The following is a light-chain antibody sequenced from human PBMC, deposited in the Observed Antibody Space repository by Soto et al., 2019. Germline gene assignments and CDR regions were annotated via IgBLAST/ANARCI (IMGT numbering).Light chain of an antibody. Sequence: DIQMTQSPSDVSASVGDRVTISCRASQDISNFLVWFQQRPGKVPKRLMYSANRLESGVPSRFSGSGSGTEFTLTISSLQPEDFATYYCLQHKSYPRTLGQGTKV. CDR1: QDISNF. CDR2: SAN. V-gene: IGKV1-17*03. CDR3: LQHKSYPRT. J-gene: IGKJ1*01.